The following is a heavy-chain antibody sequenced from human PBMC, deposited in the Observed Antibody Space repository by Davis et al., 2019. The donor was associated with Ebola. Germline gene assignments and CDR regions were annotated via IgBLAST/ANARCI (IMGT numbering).Heavy chain of an antibody. D-gene: IGHD7-27*01. V-gene: IGHV3-7*01. CDR2: IKQDGSEK. CDR3: AREPLTGIELDY. Sequence: GGSLRLSCAASGFTFSSYWMSWVRQAPGKGLEWVANIKQDGSEKYYVDSVKGRFTISRDNSKNTLYLQMNSLRAEDTAVYYCAREPLTGIELDYWGQGTLVTVSS. J-gene: IGHJ4*02. CDR1: GFTFSSYW.